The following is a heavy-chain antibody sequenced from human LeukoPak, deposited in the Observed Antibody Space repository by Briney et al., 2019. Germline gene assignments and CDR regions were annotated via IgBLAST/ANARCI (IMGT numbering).Heavy chain of an antibody. CDR2: ISYDGSNK. Sequence: PGGSLRLSCAASGFTFSSYAMLWVRQAPGKGLEWVAVISYDGSNKYYADSVKGRFTISRDNSKNTLYLQMNSLRAEDTAVYYCARDPESGSYYGRFDYWGQGTLVTVSS. CDR1: GFTFSSYA. V-gene: IGHV3-30-3*01. J-gene: IGHJ4*02. D-gene: IGHD1-26*01. CDR3: ARDPESGSYYGRFDY.